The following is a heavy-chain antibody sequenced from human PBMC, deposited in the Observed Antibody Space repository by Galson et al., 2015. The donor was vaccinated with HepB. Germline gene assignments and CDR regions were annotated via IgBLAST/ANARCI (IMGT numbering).Heavy chain of an antibody. J-gene: IGHJ3*02. CDR3: AVAGELPTDAFDI. CDR2: ISSSSSYI. D-gene: IGHD1-26*01. CDR1: GFTFSSYS. V-gene: IGHV3-21*01. Sequence: SLRLSCAASGFTFSSYSMNWVRQAPGKGLEWVSSISSSSSYIYYADSVKGRFTISRDNAKNSLYLQMNSLRAEDTAVYYCAVAGELPTDAFDIWGQGTMVTVSS.